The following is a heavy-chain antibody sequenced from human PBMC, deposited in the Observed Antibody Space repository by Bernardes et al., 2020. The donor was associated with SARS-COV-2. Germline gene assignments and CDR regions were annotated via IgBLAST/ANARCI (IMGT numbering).Heavy chain of an antibody. CDR2: ISSSSSVM. J-gene: IGHJ5*02. V-gene: IGHV3-48*01. Sequence: GGSLRLSCAASGFIFSSYSMNWVRQAPGKGLEWVSYISSSSSVMYYADSVKGRFTISRDNGKNSLYLQMNSLRAEDTAVYYCACSGYSNWFDPWGQGTLVTVSS. D-gene: IGHD3-22*01. CDR1: GFIFSSYS. CDR3: ACSGYSNWFDP.